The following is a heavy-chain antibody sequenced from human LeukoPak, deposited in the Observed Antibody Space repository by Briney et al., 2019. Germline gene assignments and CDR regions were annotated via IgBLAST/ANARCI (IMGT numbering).Heavy chain of an antibody. CDR3: ARGPPYYDFWSGYYGFDY. V-gene: IGHV3-48*02. Sequence: PGGSLRPSCAASGFTFSSYSMNWVRQAPGKGLEWVSYISSSSSTIYYADSVKGRFTISRDNAKNSLYLQMNSLRDEDTAVYYCARGPPYYDFWSGYYGFDYWGQGTLVTVSS. CDR1: GFTFSSYS. D-gene: IGHD3-3*01. J-gene: IGHJ4*02. CDR2: ISSSSSTI.